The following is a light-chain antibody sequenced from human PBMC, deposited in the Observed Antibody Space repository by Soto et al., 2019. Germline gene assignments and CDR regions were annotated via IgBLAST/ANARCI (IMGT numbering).Light chain of an antibody. CDR3: CSYAGRDDMI. V-gene: IGLV2-11*01. J-gene: IGLJ2*01. CDR1: RSDVGGYKY. Sequence: QSALTQPRSVSGSPGQSVTISCTGTRSDVGGYKYVSWYQHHPGKAPKVMIYDVSKRPSGVPDRFSGSKSGNTASLTISGLQAEDEADYYCCSYAGRDDMIFGGGTKLTVL. CDR2: DVS.